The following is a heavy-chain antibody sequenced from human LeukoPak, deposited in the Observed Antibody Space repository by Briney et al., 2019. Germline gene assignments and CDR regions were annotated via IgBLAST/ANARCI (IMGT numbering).Heavy chain of an antibody. V-gene: IGHV4-61*01. Sequence: SETLSLTCTVSGGSVSSGSYFWSWIRQPPGKGLEWIGYIYYTGSTNYNPSLKSRVTISVDTSKNQFSLRLSSVTAADTAVYYCARDRLQYSTPYAMDVRGQGTTVTVSS. CDR3: ARDRLQYSTPYAMDV. CDR2: IYYTGST. J-gene: IGHJ6*02. D-gene: IGHD3-9*01. CDR1: GGSVSSGSYF.